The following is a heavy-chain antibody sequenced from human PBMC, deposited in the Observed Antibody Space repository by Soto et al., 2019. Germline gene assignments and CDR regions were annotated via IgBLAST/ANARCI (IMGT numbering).Heavy chain of an antibody. V-gene: IGHV4-30-4*08. CDR2: IYYSGVT. J-gene: IGHJ4*02. CDR1: GGSISSGDYY. D-gene: IGHD3-3*01. CDR3: ARQEADFVSVQYFVDY. Sequence: QVQLQESGPGLVKPSQTLSLTCTVSGGSISSGDYYWSWILLPPGKGLEWIGYIYYSGVTYYSPSIKSRPIISLDTSRTQFSLNLASVTAADTAVYYCARQEADFVSVQYFVDYWSQGTLVTVSS.